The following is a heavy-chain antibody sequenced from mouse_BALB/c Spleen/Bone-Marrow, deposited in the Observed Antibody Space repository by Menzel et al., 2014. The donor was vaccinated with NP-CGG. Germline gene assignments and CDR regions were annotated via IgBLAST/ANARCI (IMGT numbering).Heavy chain of an antibody. Sequence: VQLQQSGPELAKPGASVKMSCRASGYTFTSYWMNWVKQRPVQGLEWIGYINPTSGYTEYNQKFKDKATLTTDKSSSTAYMQLSSLTSEDSAVYYCTTGGNDWFAYWGQGTLGTVSA. V-gene: IGHV1-7*01. CDR3: TTGGNDWFAY. CDR1: GYTFTSYW. D-gene: IGHD2-1*01. CDR2: INPTSGYT. J-gene: IGHJ3*01.